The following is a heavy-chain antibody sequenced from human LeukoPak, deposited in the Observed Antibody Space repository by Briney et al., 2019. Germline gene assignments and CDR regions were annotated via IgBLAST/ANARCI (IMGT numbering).Heavy chain of an antibody. CDR2: INPSGGST. D-gene: IGHD1-26*01. Sequence: ASVKVSCKASGYTFTSYYMHWVRQAPGQGLEWMGIINPSGGSTSYAQKFQGRVTMTRDMSTSTAYMELSRLRSDDTAVYYCAKPFAGAPRVYFDYWGQGTLVTVSS. CDR3: AKPFAGAPRVYFDY. CDR1: GYTFTSYY. J-gene: IGHJ4*02. V-gene: IGHV1-46*01.